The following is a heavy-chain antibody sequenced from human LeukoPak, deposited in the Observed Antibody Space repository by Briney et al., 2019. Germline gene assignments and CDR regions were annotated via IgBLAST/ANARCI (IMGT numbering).Heavy chain of an antibody. V-gene: IGHV3-9*01. D-gene: IGHD2-15*01. Sequence: GRSLRLSCAASGFTFVDYAMHWVRQAPGKGVEWVSGISWNRGSIGYADSVKGRFTISRDNAKTSLYLQINRLSAENTALYYCTKAQEYCSGGSCYYFDYWGQGTLVTVSS. CDR1: GFTFVDYA. CDR2: ISWNRGSI. CDR3: TKAQEYCSGGSCYYFDY. J-gene: IGHJ4*02.